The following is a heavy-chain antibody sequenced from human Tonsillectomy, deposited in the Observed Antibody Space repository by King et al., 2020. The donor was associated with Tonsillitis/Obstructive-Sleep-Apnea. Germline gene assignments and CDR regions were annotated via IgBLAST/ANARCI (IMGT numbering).Heavy chain of an antibody. J-gene: IGHJ2*01. D-gene: IGHD2-2*02. Sequence: VQLVESGSELKKPGASVKVSCKASGYTFPSYTMNWVRQAPGQGLEWLGWINTNTGNPTYAQGFTGRFVFTLDTSVSTAYLQISSLKAEDTAVYYCARGGYCSSSSCYNWYFDLWGRGTLVTVSS. CDR1: GYTFPSYT. CDR3: ARGGYCSSSSCYNWYFDL. CDR2: INTNTGNP. V-gene: IGHV7-4-1*02.